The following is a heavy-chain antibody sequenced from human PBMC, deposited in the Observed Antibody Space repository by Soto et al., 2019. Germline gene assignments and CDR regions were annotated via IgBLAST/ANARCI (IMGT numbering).Heavy chain of an antibody. V-gene: IGHV1-18*04. Sequence: QVQLVQSGAEVKKPGASVKVSCKASGYTFTSYGISWVRQAPGQGLEWMGWISAYNGNTNYAQKLQGRVTMTTDTSTSTAYMELRSMRSDDTAVYYCARSDGDYWVGFDEYFQHWGQGTLVTVSS. CDR2: ISAYNGNT. CDR1: GYTFTSYG. CDR3: ARSDGDYWVGFDEYFQH. J-gene: IGHJ1*01. D-gene: IGHD4-17*01.